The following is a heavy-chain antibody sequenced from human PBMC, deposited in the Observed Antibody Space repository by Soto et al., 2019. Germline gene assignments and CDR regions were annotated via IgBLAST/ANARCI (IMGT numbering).Heavy chain of an antibody. V-gene: IGHV4-59*01. J-gene: IGHJ4*02. Sequence: QVQLQESGPGLVKPSDTLSLTCTVSGDSINTYYWSWIRQPPGKGLEWIGHIYRSGTTSYNPAVESRVTISVDTSKSHCSLELSSVTAADTAVFYCARVQMATIDFDYWGQGILVTVSS. CDR3: ARVQMATIDFDY. CDR1: GDSINTYY. D-gene: IGHD5-12*01. CDR2: IYRSGTT.